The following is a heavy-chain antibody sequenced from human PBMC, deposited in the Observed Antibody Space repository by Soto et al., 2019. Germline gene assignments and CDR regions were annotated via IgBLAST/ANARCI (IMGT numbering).Heavy chain of an antibody. CDR1: GFTFSSYS. Sequence: GGSLRLSCAASGFTFSSYSMNWVRQAPGKGLEWVSSISSSSSYIYYADSVKGRFTISRDNAKNSLYLQMNSLRAEDTAVYYCARASIQGDYDPSREPYYYYMDVWGKGTTVTVSS. V-gene: IGHV3-21*01. CDR3: ARASIQGDYDPSREPYYYYMDV. D-gene: IGHD3-3*01. J-gene: IGHJ6*03. CDR2: ISSSSSYI.